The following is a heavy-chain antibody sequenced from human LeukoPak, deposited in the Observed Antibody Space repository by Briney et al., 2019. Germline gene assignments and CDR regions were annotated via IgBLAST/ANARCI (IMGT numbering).Heavy chain of an antibody. CDR3: ARAVAAAGRIDS. V-gene: IGHV4-59*11. CDR1: GGSFSSHY. CDR2: ISYNENT. Sequence: PSETLSLTCTVSGGSFSSHYWSWIRQPPGKRLEWIGYISYNENTNYNPSLKSRVTISVDASNHQFSLNLSSVTAADTAVYHCARAVAAAGRIDSWGQGTLVTVSS. J-gene: IGHJ4*02. D-gene: IGHD6-13*01.